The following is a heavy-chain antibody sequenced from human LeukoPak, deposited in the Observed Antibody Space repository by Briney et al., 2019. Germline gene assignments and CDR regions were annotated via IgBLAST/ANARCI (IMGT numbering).Heavy chain of an antibody. D-gene: IGHD1-26*01. CDR2: IYTSGST. Sequence: PSETLSLTCTVSGGSISSYYWSWIRQPPGKGLEWIGYIYTSGSTNYNPSLKSRVTISVDTSKNQFSLKLSSVTAADTAVYYCARYSGSYFSAFDIWGQGTMVTVSS. V-gene: IGHV4-4*09. CDR1: GGSISSYY. CDR3: ARYSGSYFSAFDI. J-gene: IGHJ3*02.